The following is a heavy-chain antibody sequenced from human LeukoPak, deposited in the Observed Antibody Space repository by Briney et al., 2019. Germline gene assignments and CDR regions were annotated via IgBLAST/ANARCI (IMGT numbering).Heavy chain of an antibody. CDR1: AGSINTHF. D-gene: IGHD1-26*01. CDR2: IYGGGTA. CDR3: SGGTELPRTSGHYSFDY. J-gene: IGHJ4*02. V-gene: IGHV4-4*07. Sequence: SETLSLTCTISAGSINTHFWSWVRQPAGKGLEWIGSIYGGGTALYNPSLESGGTISLDTATYKLFLRMTSVRAADTAANYWSGGTELPRTSGHYSFDYWGQGTLVSVSS.